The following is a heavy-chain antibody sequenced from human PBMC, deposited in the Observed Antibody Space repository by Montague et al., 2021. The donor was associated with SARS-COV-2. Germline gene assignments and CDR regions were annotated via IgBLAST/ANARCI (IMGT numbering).Heavy chain of an antibody. V-gene: IGHV4-34*01. CDR1: GGSFSGYY. CDR3: ACGEITTRGLIYYYGMDV. J-gene: IGHJ6*02. CDR2: INHSGST. D-gene: IGHD4-11*01. Sequence: SETLSLTCAVYGGSFSGYYWTWIRQSPRKGLEWIGEINHSGSTNYNPSLKSRVTISVDRSKNQFSLKLSSVTAADTAVYYCACGEITTRGLIYYYGMDVWGQGTTVTVSS.